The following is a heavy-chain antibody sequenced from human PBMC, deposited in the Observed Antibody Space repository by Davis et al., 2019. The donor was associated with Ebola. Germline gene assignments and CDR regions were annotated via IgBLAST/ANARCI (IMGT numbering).Heavy chain of an antibody. Sequence: GGSLRLSCAASGFTFSSYGMHWVRQAPGKGLEWVAVISFDGSNKYYADSVKGRFTISRDNSKNTLYLQMNSLRAEDTAVYYCAKDYFDYWGQGTLVTVSS. CDR2: ISFDGSNK. J-gene: IGHJ4*02. CDR1: GFTFSSYG. CDR3: AKDYFDY. V-gene: IGHV3-30*18.